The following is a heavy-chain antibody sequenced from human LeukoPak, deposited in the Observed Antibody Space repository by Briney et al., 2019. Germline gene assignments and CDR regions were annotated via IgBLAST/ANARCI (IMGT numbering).Heavy chain of an antibody. J-gene: IGHJ5*02. D-gene: IGHD3-16*01. Sequence: GGSLTLSCAASGFTFSSYAMNWVRQAPGKGLEWVSDINGSGGTTNYAISVEGRFTISTDNSKNSLYMQMNSLRAEDTAVYYCAKSFGVSFADIPWFDPWGQGTLVTVSS. CDR1: GFTFSSYA. CDR3: AKSFGVSFADIPWFDP. V-gene: IGHV3-23*01. CDR2: INGSGGTT.